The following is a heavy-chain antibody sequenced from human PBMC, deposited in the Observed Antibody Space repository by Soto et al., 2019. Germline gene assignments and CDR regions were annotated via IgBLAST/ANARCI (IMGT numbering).Heavy chain of an antibody. J-gene: IGHJ6*02. V-gene: IGHV3-30-3*01. CDR1: GFTFSSYA. CDR2: ISYDGSNK. D-gene: IGHD4-17*01. CDR3: ARGGKGGGTVTRPPYYYGMDV. Sequence: QVQLVESGGGVVQPGRSLRLSCAASGFTFSSYAMHWVRQAPGKGLEWVAVISYDGSNKYYADSVKGRFTISRDNSKNTLYLQMNRLRAEDTAVYYCARGGKGGGTVTRPPYYYGMDVWGQGTTVTVSS.